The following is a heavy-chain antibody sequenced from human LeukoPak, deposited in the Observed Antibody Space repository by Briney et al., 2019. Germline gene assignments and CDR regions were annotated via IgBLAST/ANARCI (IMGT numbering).Heavy chain of an antibody. CDR2: IRYDASNE. CDR3: AKDSRTYCSNTNCYRNWFDP. D-gene: IGHD2-2*01. J-gene: IGHJ5*02. Sequence: PGGSLRLSCAASGFTFSNYGMHWVRQAPGKGLEWVAFIRYDASNEYYADSVKGRFTFSRDNSKNTLYLQTNSLRAEDTAVYYCAKDSRTYCSNTNCYRNWFDPWGQGTLVTVSS. CDR1: GFTFSNYG. V-gene: IGHV3-30*02.